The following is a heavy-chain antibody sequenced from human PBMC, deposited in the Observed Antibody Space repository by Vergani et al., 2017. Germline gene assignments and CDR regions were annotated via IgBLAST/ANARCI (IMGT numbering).Heavy chain of an antibody. Sequence: EVQLVQSGAEVKKPGESLKISYQISGYSFTNYWIGWVRQMPGKGLEWMGIIHPADSDTRYSTSFQGQVTISVDKSISTAYLQRSSLRASDSAMYYCARLYGRDSSGSKYFDYWGQGTLVTVSS. CDR2: IHPADSDT. CDR3: ARLYGRDSSGSKYFDY. CDR1: GYSFTNYW. J-gene: IGHJ4*02. D-gene: IGHD3-22*01. V-gene: IGHV5-51*01.